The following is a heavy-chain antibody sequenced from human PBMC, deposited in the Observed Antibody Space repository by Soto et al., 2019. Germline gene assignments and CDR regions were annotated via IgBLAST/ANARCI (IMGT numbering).Heavy chain of an antibody. CDR1: GYTFTSYY. V-gene: IGHV1-46*01. CDR3: ARDGLGYDFWSGPLKVATYGMDV. D-gene: IGHD3-3*01. J-gene: IGHJ6*02. Sequence: ASVKVSCKASGYTFTSYYMHWVRQAPGQGLEWMGIINPSGGSTSYAQKFQGRVTMTRDASTSTVYMELSSLRSEDTAVYYCARDGLGYDFWSGPLKVATYGMDVWGQGTTVTVSS. CDR2: INPSGGST.